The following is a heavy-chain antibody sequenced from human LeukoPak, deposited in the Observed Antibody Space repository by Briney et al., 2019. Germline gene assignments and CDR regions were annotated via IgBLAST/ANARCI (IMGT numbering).Heavy chain of an antibody. V-gene: IGHV1-8*02. CDR3: ARRTRPPGHTIFGVVTPNYYYYGMDV. CDR2: MNPNSGNT. CDR1: GYTFTGYY. D-gene: IGHD3-3*01. Sequence: ASVKVSCKASGYTFTGYYMHWVRQATGQGLEWMGWMNPNSGNTGYAQKFQGRVTMTRNTSISTAYMELSSLRSEDTAVYYCARRTRPPGHTIFGVVTPNYYYYGMDVWGQGTTVTVSS. J-gene: IGHJ6*02.